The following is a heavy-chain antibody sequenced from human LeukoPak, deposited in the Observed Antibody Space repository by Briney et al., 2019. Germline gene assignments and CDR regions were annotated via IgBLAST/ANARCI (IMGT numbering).Heavy chain of an antibody. J-gene: IGHJ4*02. V-gene: IGHV1-2*02. CDR2: INPNSGGT. Sequence: GASVKVSCKASGYTFTGYYMHWVRQAAGQGLEWMGWINPNSGGTNYAQKFQGRVTMTRDTPISTAYMELTSLRSDDTAVYYCARAEVIDYWGQGTLVTVSS. CDR3: ARAEVIDY. CDR1: GYTFTGYY. D-gene: IGHD3-22*01.